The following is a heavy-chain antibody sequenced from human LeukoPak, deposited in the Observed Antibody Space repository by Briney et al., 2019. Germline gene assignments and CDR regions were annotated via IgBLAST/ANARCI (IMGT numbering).Heavy chain of an antibody. CDR1: GGSISSGGYY. V-gene: IGHV4-31*03. CDR2: IYYSGST. CDR3: ARAPNRDGYNSFAFDI. J-gene: IGHJ3*02. D-gene: IGHD5-24*01. Sequence: SQILSPTCTVSGGSISSGGYYWSWIRQHPGKGLEWIGYIYYSGSTYYNPSLKSRVTISVDTSKNQLSLKLSSVTAADTAVYYCARAPNRDGYNSFAFDIWGQGTMGTVSS.